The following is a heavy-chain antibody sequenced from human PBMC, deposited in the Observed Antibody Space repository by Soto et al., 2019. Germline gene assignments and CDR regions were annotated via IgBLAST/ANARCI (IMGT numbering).Heavy chain of an antibody. CDR3: AREIADRRSAVTEYAY. Sequence: QVQLVQSGAEVKKPGASVKVSCKAFGYTFPSYGISWVRQATGQGLEWMGWISAYNGNTNYAQKLQGRVTMTTDTSTSTAYRELRSLRSDDTTVYYCAREIADRRSAVTEYAYWGQGTLVTVSS. CDR2: ISAYNGNT. V-gene: IGHV1-18*01. D-gene: IGHD4-17*01. J-gene: IGHJ4*02. CDR1: GYTFPSYG.